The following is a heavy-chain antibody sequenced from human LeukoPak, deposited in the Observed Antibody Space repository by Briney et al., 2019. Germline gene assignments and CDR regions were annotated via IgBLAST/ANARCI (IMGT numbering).Heavy chain of an antibody. CDR2: INPNSGGT. Sequence: ASVKVSCKASGYTFTGYYMHWVRQAPGQGLEWMGWINPNSGGTNYAQKFQGRVTMTRDTSISTAYMELSRLRSDGTAVYYCARVQHYYDSSGDFDYWGQGTLVTVSS. D-gene: IGHD3-22*01. V-gene: IGHV1-2*02. CDR1: GYTFTGYY. J-gene: IGHJ4*02. CDR3: ARVQHYYDSSGDFDY.